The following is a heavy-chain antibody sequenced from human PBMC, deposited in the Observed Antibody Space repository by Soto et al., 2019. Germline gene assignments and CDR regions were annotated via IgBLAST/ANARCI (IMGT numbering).Heavy chain of an antibody. CDR1: GGSGSSGSYY. CDR3: ARDGDTSGYYYFDY. V-gene: IGHV4-61*01. Sequence: QVQLQESGPGLVKPSETLSLTCTVSGGSGSSGSYYWTWMRQPPGKGLEWIGYINYSGSTSYNPSLKGRVAISVDTSKKQFSLKVSSVTAADTAVYSCARDGDTSGYYYFDYWGQGTLVTVSS. D-gene: IGHD3-22*01. J-gene: IGHJ4*02. CDR2: INYSGST.